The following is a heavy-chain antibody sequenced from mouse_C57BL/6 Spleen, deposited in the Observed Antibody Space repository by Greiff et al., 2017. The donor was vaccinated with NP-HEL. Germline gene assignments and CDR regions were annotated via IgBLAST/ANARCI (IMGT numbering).Heavy chain of an antibody. Sequence: EVQLVESGGDLVKPGGSLKLSCAASGFTFSSYGMSWVRQTPDKRLEWVATISSGGSYTYYPDSVKGRFTISRDNAKNTLYLQMSSLKSEDTAMYYCARRYYGSSPAWFAYWGQGTLVTVSA. CDR2: ISSGGSYT. D-gene: IGHD1-1*01. V-gene: IGHV5-6*01. CDR1: GFTFSSYG. J-gene: IGHJ3*01. CDR3: ARRYYGSSPAWFAY.